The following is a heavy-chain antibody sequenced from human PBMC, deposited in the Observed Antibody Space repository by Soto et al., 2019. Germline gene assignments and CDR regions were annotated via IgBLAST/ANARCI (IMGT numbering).Heavy chain of an antibody. CDR3: ARSRGIYYYYGMDV. Sequence: ASVKVSCKASGYTFTGYYMHWVRQAPGQGLEWMGWINPNSGGTNYAQKFQGRVTMTRDTSISTAYMELSRLRSDDTAVYYCARSRGIYYYYGMDVWGQGTTVTVYS. CDR2: INPNSGGT. D-gene: IGHD3-10*01. V-gene: IGHV1-2*02. CDR1: GYTFTGYY. J-gene: IGHJ6*02.